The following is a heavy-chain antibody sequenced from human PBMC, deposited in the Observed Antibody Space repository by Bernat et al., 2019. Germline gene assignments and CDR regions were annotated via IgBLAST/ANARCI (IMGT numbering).Heavy chain of an antibody. CDR3: AGLYCGSASCNDY. D-gene: IGHD2-2*01. CDR1: GFTFSTCS. Sequence: EVQLVESGGGLVQPGGSLRLSCAASGFTFSTCSMHWVRQAPEKGLVWVSRISSDGSSTNYADSVKGRFTISRDNAKNTLYLQMNSLRDEDTAVYFCAGLYCGSASCNDYWGQGTLVTVSS. V-gene: IGHV3-74*01. CDR2: ISSDGSST. J-gene: IGHJ4*02.